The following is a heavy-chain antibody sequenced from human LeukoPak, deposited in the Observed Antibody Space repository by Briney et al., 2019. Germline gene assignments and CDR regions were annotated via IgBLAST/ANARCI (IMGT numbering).Heavy chain of an antibody. D-gene: IGHD6-13*01. V-gene: IGHV1-18*01. Sequence: PGASVKVPCKASGYTFTSSGTSWVPQAPGQGLEWMGWISAYNGNTNYAQKLQGRVTMTTATSTSTAYLELRSMCTGDAAVYYCARDRGWQQLVPLYFDSGGQGTRFTVSS. CDR3: ARDRGWQQLVPLYFDS. J-gene: IGHJ4*02. CDR1: GYTFTSSG. CDR2: ISAYNGNT.